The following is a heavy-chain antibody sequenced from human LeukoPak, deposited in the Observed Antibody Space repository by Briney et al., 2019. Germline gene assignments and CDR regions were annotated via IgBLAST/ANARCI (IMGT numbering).Heavy chain of an antibody. CDR2: FHFSGST. CDR3: ARPFQDYDKGTFFYFFDF. D-gene: IGHD3-22*01. V-gene: IGHV4-39*01. Sequence: SETLSLTCSVSGASVTMGSYYWAWIRQPPGTGLEWLGTFHFSGSTYYNPSLKIRVTISVDTSKNSVSLMLRSVTAADTTVYFCARPFQDYDKGTFFYFFDFWGQGILVTVSS. J-gene: IGHJ4*02. CDR1: GASVTMGSYY.